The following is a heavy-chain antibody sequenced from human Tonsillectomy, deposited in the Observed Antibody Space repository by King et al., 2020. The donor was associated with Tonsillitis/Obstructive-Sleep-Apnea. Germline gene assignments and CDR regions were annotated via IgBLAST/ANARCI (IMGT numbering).Heavy chain of an antibody. Sequence: VQLVESGGGLVKPGGSLRLSCAASGFTFSNAWMSWVRQAPGKGLEWVGRIKSKTDGGTTAYAAPVKGRFTISRDDSKNTLYLQMNSLKTEDTAVYYCTTKVVVVPDYYYYYYMDVWGKGTTVTVSS. V-gene: IGHV3-15*01. CDR3: TTKVVVVPDYYYYYYMDV. CDR2: IKSKTDGGTT. D-gene: IGHD2-2*01. J-gene: IGHJ6*03. CDR1: GFTFSNAW.